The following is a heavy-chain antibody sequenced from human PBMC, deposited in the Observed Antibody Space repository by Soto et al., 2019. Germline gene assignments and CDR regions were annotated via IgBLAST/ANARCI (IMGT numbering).Heavy chain of an antibody. V-gene: IGHV4-34*01. CDR3: ARGHSTSGYDS. J-gene: IGHJ4*02. CDR1: GVSFSGYY. D-gene: IGHD6-6*01. Sequence: SETLSLTCSVYGVSFSGYYWSWIRQSPGKGLEWIGEIHHSGSTHYNPSLKSRLTFSIDESQSQFYMMLTSVTAADTALYFCARGHSTSGYDSWGQGSLVTVSS. CDR2: IHHSGST.